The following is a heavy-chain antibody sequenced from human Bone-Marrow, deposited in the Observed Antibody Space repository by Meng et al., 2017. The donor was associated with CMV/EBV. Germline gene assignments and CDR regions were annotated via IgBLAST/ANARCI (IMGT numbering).Heavy chain of an antibody. Sequence: ASVKVSCKASGYTFTSYGISWVRQAPGQGLEWMGIINPSGGSTSYAQKFQGRVTMTRDTSTSTVYMELSSLRSEDTAVYYCARPATPYDYYGMDVWGQGTTVTVSS. CDR3: ARPATPYDYYGMDV. CDR1: GYTFTSYG. CDR2: INPSGGST. J-gene: IGHJ6*02. V-gene: IGHV1-46*01.